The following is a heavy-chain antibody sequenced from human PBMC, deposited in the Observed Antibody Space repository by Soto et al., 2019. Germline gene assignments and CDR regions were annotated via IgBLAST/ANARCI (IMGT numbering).Heavy chain of an antibody. CDR2: IDPSDSYT. J-gene: IGHJ4*02. CDR1: GYSFTSYW. CDR3: AKSNIAAATDGVDY. V-gene: IGHV5-10-1*01. Sequence: GESLEISCKGSGYSFTSYWISWVRQMPGKGLEWMGRIDPSDSYTNYSPSFQGHVTISADKSISTAYLQWSSLKASDTAMYYCAKSNIAAATDGVDYWGQGTLVTVSS. D-gene: IGHD6-13*01.